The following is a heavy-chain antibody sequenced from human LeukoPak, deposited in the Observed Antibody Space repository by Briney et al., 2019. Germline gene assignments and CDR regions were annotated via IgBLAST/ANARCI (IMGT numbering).Heavy chain of an antibody. Sequence: SETLSLTCAVSGYSISSGYYWCWLRQPPGKGLEWIASIYHTGTTYYNPSLKSRVTISLDTSKNQFSLKLSSVTAADTAVYYSGRDLRGSGSYYYEWGQGTLVTVSS. CDR1: GYSISSGYY. CDR2: IYHTGTT. V-gene: IGHV4-38-2*02. D-gene: IGHD3-10*01. J-gene: IGHJ4*02. CDR3: GRDLRGSGSYYYE.